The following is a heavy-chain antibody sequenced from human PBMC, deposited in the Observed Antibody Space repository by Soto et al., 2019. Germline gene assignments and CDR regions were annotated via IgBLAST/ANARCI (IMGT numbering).Heavy chain of an antibody. J-gene: IGHJ6*02. D-gene: IGHD2-21*02. CDR1: GGSISYEYYH. CDR2: IHYSGSI. Sequence: QVQLQQSGPGLVKPSQTLSLTCTVSGGSISYEYYHWTWIRQSPGKGLEWIGYIHYSGSIIYNPSFKSRVTISVDTSKNQFSLQLSSVTAADTAVYFFAREDDGGDRDYYGLDVWGQGTTVTVSS. CDR3: AREDDGGDRDYYGLDV. V-gene: IGHV4-30-4*08.